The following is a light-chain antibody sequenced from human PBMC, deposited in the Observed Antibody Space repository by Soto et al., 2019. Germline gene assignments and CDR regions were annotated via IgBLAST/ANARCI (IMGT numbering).Light chain of an antibody. CDR2: DAS. J-gene: IGKJ4*01. V-gene: IGKV3-11*01. CDR3: QQRTNWSSVT. Sequence: EIVLTQSPATLSVSPGERATLSCRASQSVSSYLAWYQQKPGQAPRLLIYDASNRATGIPARFSGSGSGTDFTLTISSLEPEDFAVYYCQQRTNWSSVTFGGGTKVDI. CDR1: QSVSSY.